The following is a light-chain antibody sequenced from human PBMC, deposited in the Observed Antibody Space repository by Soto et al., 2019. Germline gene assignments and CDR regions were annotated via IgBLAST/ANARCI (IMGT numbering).Light chain of an antibody. J-gene: IGKJ1*01. V-gene: IGKV1-5*01. CDR2: DAS. CDR1: QSVSYW. CDR3: QQYKSYPWT. Sequence: EIQMTQSPSTLSASVGDRVTNTCRASQSVSYWLARYQQKPGKAPKLLVHDASTLLSGVPSRFSGSVSGTEFILTIGSLQPDDFATYYCQQYKSYPWTFGQGTKV.